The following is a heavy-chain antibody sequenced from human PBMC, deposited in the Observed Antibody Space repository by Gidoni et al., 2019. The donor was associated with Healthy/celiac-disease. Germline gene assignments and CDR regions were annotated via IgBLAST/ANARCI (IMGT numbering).Heavy chain of an antibody. CDR3: ARVMDWNTPSVDY. J-gene: IGHJ4*02. CDR2: INPNSGGT. CDR1: GYTFTGYY. Sequence: QVQLVQPGAEVKKPGASVKVPSKASGYTFTGYYMHWVLHAPGQGLEWMGRINPNSGGTNYAQKGQGRVTMTRDTSISTAYMELSRLRSDDTAVYYCARVMDWNTPSVDYWGQGTLVTVSS. D-gene: IGHD1-1*01. V-gene: IGHV1-2*06.